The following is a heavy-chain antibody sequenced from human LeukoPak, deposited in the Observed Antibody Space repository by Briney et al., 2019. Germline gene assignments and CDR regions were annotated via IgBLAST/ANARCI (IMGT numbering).Heavy chain of an antibody. D-gene: IGHD5-12*01. J-gene: IGHJ4*02. V-gene: IGHV1-2*02. CDR1: GYTFTAYY. Sequence: ASVKVSCKASGYTFTAYYIYWVRQAPGQGLKWMGWINPNNGVTNYAQTFQGRVTMTRDTSISTASMDLTRLRSDDTAVYYCARGPRGYSGYNLGYWGQGTLVTVSS. CDR2: INPNNGVT. CDR3: ARGPRGYSGYNLGY.